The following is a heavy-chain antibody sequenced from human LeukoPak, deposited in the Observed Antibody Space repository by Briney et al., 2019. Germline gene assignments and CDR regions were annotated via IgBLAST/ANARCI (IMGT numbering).Heavy chain of an antibody. CDR1: GFTFSSYA. Sequence: GWSLRLSCAASGFTFSSYAMHWVRQAPGKGLEWVAVISYDGSNKYYADSVKGRFTISRDNSKNTLYLQMNSLRAEDTAVYYCARDSDITIFGVVLLNWFDPWGQGTLVTVSS. J-gene: IGHJ5*02. CDR2: ISYDGSNK. V-gene: IGHV3-30-3*01. CDR3: ARDSDITIFGVVLLNWFDP. D-gene: IGHD3-3*01.